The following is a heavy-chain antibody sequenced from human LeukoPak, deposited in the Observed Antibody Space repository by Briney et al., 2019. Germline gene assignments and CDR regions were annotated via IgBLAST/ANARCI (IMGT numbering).Heavy chain of an antibody. CDR2: ISSSGSTI. CDR1: GFTFSSYE. CDR3: AKGYGWEASYYYYYMDV. V-gene: IGHV3-48*03. D-gene: IGHD1-26*01. J-gene: IGHJ6*03. Sequence: GGSLRLSCAASGFTFSSYEMNWVRQAPGKGLEWVSYISSSGSTIYYADSVKGRFTISRDNSKNTLYLRMNSLRAEDTAVYYCAKGYGWEASYYYYYMDVWGKGTTVTISS.